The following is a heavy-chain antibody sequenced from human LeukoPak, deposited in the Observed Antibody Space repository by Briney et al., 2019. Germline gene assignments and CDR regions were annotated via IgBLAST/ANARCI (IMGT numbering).Heavy chain of an antibody. CDR1: GGSIRSSYYY. CDR3: ARDWGTYFDY. D-gene: IGHD7-27*01. Sequence: TSETLSLTCTVSGGSIRSSYYYWGWIRQPPGKGLEWIGSIYDSGSTYYNPSLESRLTMSVDTSKNQFSLHLTSVTAADTAVYYCARDWGTYFDYWGQGTLVTVSS. J-gene: IGHJ4*02. CDR2: IYDSGST. V-gene: IGHV4-39*07.